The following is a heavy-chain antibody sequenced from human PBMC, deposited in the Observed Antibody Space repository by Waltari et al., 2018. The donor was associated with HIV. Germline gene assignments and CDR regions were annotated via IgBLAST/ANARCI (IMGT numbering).Heavy chain of an antibody. V-gene: IGHV4-34*01. J-gene: IGHJ3*02. CDR1: GESFSGYY. CDR2: DNQSGST. Sequence: QVQLQQWGAGLLKPSETLSLTCAVYGESFSGYYWSWIRQPPGKGREWIWEDNQSGSTQYNPALKSRVSISVDTSKKQFYLKLYAVTAAETAVYYCARKEVGATLKNAFDIWGPGTLVTASS. CDR3: ARKEVGATLKNAFDI. D-gene: IGHD1-26*01.